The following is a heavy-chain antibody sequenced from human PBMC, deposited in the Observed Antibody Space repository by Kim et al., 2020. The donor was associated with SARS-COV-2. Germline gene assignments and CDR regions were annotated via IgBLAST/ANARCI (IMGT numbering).Heavy chain of an antibody. D-gene: IGHD3-10*01. V-gene: IGHV4-34*01. J-gene: IGHJ4*02. CDR3: ARGRGLKMFVY. Sequence: SETLSLTCAVYGGSFSGYYWSWIRQPPGKGLEWIGEINHSGSTNYNPSLKSRVTISVDTSKNQFSLKLSSVTAADTAVYYCARGRGLKMFVYWGQGTLVTVSS. CDR2: INHSGST. CDR1: GGSFSGYY.